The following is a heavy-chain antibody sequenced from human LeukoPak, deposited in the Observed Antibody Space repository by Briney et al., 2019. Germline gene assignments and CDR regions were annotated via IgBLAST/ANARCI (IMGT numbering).Heavy chain of an antibody. CDR1: GFTFSSYA. Sequence: GGSLRLSCAASGFTFSSYAMSWVRQAPGKGLEWVSAISGSGGSTYYADSVKGRFTISRDNSKDTLYLQMNSLRAEDTAVYYCVKDTSSWPYYFDYWGQGTLVTVSS. CDR3: VKDTSSWPYYFDY. CDR2: ISGSGGST. D-gene: IGHD6-13*01. V-gene: IGHV3-23*01. J-gene: IGHJ4*02.